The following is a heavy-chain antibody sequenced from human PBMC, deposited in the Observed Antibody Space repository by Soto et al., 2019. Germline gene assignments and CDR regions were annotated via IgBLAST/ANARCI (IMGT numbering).Heavy chain of an antibody. CDR2: INPTSGST. Sequence: HVRLVQSEAEVKKPGASVQVSCKASGYSFTNYSMHWVRQVPGQGPEWMGKINPTSGSTSYAQKVKDKVTMTRDMSSNTLYIQLSSLTSEDTAVYYCAKDGIQLWRRYYFDLWGQGTLVIVSS. D-gene: IGHD5-18*01. CDR3: AKDGIQLWRRYYFDL. J-gene: IGHJ4*02. V-gene: IGHV1-46*01. CDR1: GYSFTNYS.